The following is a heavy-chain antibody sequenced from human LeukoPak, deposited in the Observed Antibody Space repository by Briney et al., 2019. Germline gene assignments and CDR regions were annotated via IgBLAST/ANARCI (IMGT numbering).Heavy chain of an antibody. V-gene: IGHV1-46*01. CDR1: GYTFTTYY. Sequence: ASVKVSCKASGYTFTTYYMHWVRQAPGQRPEWMGIINPRGGSTDYAQKFQGRVTMTSDTSTSTVYMELNSLKTEDTAVYYCTTDPKGGYNRDYWGQGTLVTVSS. CDR3: TTDPKGGYNRDY. D-gene: IGHD5-24*01. J-gene: IGHJ4*02. CDR2: INPRGGST.